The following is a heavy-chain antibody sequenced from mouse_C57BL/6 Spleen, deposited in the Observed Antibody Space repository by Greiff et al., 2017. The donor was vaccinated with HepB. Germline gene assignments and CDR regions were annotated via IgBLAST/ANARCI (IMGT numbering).Heavy chain of an antibody. CDR3: ASTTVVATPYAMDY. J-gene: IGHJ4*01. D-gene: IGHD1-1*01. CDR2: IDPSDSYT. V-gene: IGHV1-50*01. CDR1: GYTFTSYW. Sequence: VQLQQPGAELVKPGASVKLSCKASGYTFTSYWMQWVKQRPGQGLEWIGEIDPSDSYTNYNQKFKGKATLTVDTSSSTAYMQLSSLTSEDSAVYDCASTTVVATPYAMDYWGQGTSVTVSS.